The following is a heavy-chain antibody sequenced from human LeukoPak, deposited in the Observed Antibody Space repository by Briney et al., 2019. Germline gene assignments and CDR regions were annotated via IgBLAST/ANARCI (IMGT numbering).Heavy chain of an antibody. J-gene: IGHJ4*02. CDR3: TRRVDTATVEGIDFDY. D-gene: IGHD5-18*01. V-gene: IGHV3-73*01. CDR2: IRSKANSYAT. CDR1: GFTFSGSA. Sequence: VGSLRLSCAASGFTFSGSAMHWVRQASGKGLEWVGRIRSKANSYATAYAASVKGRFTISRDDSKNTAYLQMNSLKTEDTAVYYCTRRVDTATVEGIDFDYWGQGTLVTVSS.